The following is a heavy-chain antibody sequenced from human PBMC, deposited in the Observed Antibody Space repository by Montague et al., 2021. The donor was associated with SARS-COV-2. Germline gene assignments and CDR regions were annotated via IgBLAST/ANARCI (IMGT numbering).Heavy chain of an antibody. D-gene: IGHD6-19*01. V-gene: IGHV4-30-4*01. J-gene: IGHJ6*02. CDR3: ARDAVGGLDV. Sequence: TLSLTCSVSGVSLDGASYHWTWIRQRPGKGLEWIGYIFYSGSXXXNXSLRSRLTMSVDTSKNQFSLNLSSVTAADTALYFCARDAVGGLDVWGQGTTVTVSS. CDR1: GVSLDGASYH. CDR2: IFYSGSX.